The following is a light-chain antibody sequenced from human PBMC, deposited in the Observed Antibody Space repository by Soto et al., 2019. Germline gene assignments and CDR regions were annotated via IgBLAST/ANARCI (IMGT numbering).Light chain of an antibody. V-gene: IGLV2-14*01. J-gene: IGLJ1*01. Sequence: QSVLTQPASVSGSPGQSITISCTGTSSDVGGYNYVSWYQQHPGKAPKLMIYEVSDRPSGVSNRFSGSKSGNTASLTISGLQAEDEADYSCSSYTSSSTLYVFGTGTTLTVL. CDR3: SSYTSSSTLYV. CDR2: EVS. CDR1: SSDVGGYNY.